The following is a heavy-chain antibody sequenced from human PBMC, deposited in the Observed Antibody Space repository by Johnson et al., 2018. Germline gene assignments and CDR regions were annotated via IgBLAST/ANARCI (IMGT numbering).Heavy chain of an antibody. CDR2: INYRGST. V-gene: IGHV4-59*01. J-gene: IGHJ6*02. Sequence: QVQLQESGPGLVKPSETLSLTCTVSGGSINTYYWNWIRQPPGKGLEWIGYINYRGSTDYNPSLESRVTISVDTSKNQFSLKLSAVTAADTAVYYRARAQGEYYYYYGMDVGGQGTTVTVSS. CDR1: GGSINTYY. CDR3: ARAQGEYYYYYGMDV.